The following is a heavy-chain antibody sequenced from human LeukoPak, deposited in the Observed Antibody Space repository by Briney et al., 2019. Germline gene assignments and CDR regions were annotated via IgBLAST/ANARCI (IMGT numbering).Heavy chain of an antibody. D-gene: IGHD3-16*02. V-gene: IGHV1-8*01. CDR2: MNPNSGNA. CDR1: GYTFTSYD. J-gene: IGHJ3*02. CDR3: ARESSSQELGYRYNHDAFDI. Sequence: ASVKVSCKASGYTFTSYDINWVRQAAGQGLEWMGWMNPNSGNAGYAQKFQGRVTMTRNTSISTAYMELSSLRSEDTAVYYCARESSSQELGYRYNHDAFDIWGQGTMVTVSS.